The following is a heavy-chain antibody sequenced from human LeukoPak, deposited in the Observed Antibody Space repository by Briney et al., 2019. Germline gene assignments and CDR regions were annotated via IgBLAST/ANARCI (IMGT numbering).Heavy chain of an antibody. CDR1: GGSISSYY. CDR2: IYYSGST. V-gene: IGHV4-59*01. CDR3: ARGRYYGSGSPTYWFDP. D-gene: IGHD3-10*01. Sequence: SETLSLTCTVSGGSISSYYWSWIRQPPGKGLDWMGYIYYSGSTNYNPSLKSRVTISVDTSKNQFSLKLSSVTAADTAVYYCARGRYYGSGSPTYWFDPWGQGTLVTVSS. J-gene: IGHJ5*02.